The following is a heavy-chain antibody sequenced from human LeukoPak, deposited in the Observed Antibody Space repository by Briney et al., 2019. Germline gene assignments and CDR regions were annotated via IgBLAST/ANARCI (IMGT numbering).Heavy chain of an antibody. CDR2: MNPNSGDT. Sequence: ASVKVSCKASGYTFTSYDINWVRQAPGQGLEWMGWMNPNSGDTGYPQKFQGRVTMTRDTSITTAYMELSSLRSEDPAVYYCARDSGSYGGRYFDYWGQGTLVTVSS. CDR3: ARDSGSYGGRYFDY. D-gene: IGHD1-26*01. V-gene: IGHV1-8*01. J-gene: IGHJ4*02. CDR1: GYTFTSYD.